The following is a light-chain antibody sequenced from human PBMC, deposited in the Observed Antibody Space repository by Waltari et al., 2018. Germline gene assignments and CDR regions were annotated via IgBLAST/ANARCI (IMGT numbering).Light chain of an antibody. Sequence: QSVLTQPPSVSAAPGQKVPISCSGSSAHIGNNYLSWYQQVPGTAPKLFIYDNNKRPSGIPDRFSGSKSGTSATLGITGLQTGDEAHYYCGTWDSSLSAWVFGGGTKLTVL. CDR3: GTWDSSLSAWV. CDR1: SAHIGNNY. J-gene: IGLJ3*02. CDR2: DNN. V-gene: IGLV1-51*01.